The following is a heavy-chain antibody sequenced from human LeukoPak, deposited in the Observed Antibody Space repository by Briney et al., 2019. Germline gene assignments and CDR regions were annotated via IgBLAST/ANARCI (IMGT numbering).Heavy chain of an antibody. D-gene: IGHD6-13*01. CDR1: RGSISSSSYY. J-gene: IGHJ6*03. CDR3: AREHSSSWGTDYYYYYMDV. Sequence: PSETLSLTCTVSRGSISSSSYYWGWIRQPPGKGPEWIGRIYTSGSTNYNPSLKSRVTMSVDTSKNQFSLKLSSVTAADTAVYYCAREHSSSWGTDYYYYYMDVWGKGTTVTVSS. V-gene: IGHV4-39*07. CDR2: IYTSGST.